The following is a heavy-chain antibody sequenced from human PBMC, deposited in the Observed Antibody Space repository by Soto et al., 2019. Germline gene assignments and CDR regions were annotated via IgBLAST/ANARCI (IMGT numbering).Heavy chain of an antibody. V-gene: IGHV4-39*01. Sequence: PSETLSLTCAVYGGSFSSYYWGWIRQPPGKGLEWIGSIYYSGSTYYNPSLKSRVTISVDTSKNQFSLKLSSVTAADTAVYYCASSDTAMVLGVWGKGTTVTVSS. CDR2: IYYSGST. CDR3: ASSDTAMVLGV. D-gene: IGHD5-18*01. J-gene: IGHJ6*04. CDR1: GGSFSSYY.